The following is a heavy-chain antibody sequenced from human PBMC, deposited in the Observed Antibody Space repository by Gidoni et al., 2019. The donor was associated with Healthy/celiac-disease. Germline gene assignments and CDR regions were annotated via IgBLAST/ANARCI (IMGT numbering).Heavy chain of an antibody. V-gene: IGHV3-21*01. CDR3: ARDRGGLY. Sequence: EVPLVESGGGLVKPGGSLRLSCAASGFTFSSYSMNWVRQAPGKGLEWVSSISSSSSYIYYADSVKGRFTISRDNAKNSLDRQMNSLRAEDTDVYYCARDRGGLYWGQGTLVTVSS. J-gene: IGHJ4*02. CDR1: GFTFSSYS. D-gene: IGHD3-16*01. CDR2: ISSSSSYI.